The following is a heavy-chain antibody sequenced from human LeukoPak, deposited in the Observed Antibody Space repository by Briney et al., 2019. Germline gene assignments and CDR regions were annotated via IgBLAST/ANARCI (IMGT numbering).Heavy chain of an antibody. D-gene: IGHD6-13*01. CDR3: ARVRDIAAAAQNWFDP. V-gene: IGHV1-46*01. CDR1: GYTFTSYY. Sequence: GESLKISCKASGYTFTSYYMHWVRQAPGQGLEWMGIINPSGGSTSYAQKFQGRVTMTRDTSTSTVYMELSSLRSDDTAVYYCARVRDIAAAAQNWFDPWGQGTLVTVSS. CDR2: INPSGGST. J-gene: IGHJ5*02.